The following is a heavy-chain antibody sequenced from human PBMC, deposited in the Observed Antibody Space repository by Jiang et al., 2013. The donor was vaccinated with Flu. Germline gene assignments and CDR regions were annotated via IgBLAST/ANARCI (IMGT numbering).Heavy chain of an antibody. CDR3: ARLGGADDSSGYYDY. Sequence: VQLLESGGGVVQPGRSLRLSCAASGFTFSSYGMHWVRQAPGKGLEWVAVIWYDGSNKYYADSVKGRFTISRDNSKNTLYLQMNSLRAEDTAVYYCARLGGADDSSGYYDYWGQGTLVTVSS. CDR2: IWYDGSNK. D-gene: IGHD3-22*01. CDR1: GFTFSSYG. J-gene: IGHJ4*02. V-gene: IGHV3-33*01.